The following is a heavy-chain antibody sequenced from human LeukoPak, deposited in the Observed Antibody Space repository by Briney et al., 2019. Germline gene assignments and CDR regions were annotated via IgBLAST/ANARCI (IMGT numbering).Heavy chain of an antibody. CDR2: IYSGDTT. CDR1: GFTFSTNY. J-gene: IGHJ4*02. CDR3: AGILESRSGYYFDF. V-gene: IGHV3-66*01. Sequence: GGSLRLSCAASGFTFSTNYMSWVRQAPGKGLEWVSVIYSGDTTFYADSVRGKFTISRDNSKNKLYLQMNSLRAEDTAVYYCAGILESRSGYYFDFWGQGTLVT. D-gene: IGHD1-26*01.